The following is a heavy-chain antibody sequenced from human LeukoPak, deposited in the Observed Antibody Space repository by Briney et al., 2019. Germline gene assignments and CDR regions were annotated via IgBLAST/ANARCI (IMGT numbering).Heavy chain of an antibody. Sequence: GGSLRLSCAASGFSFSGYSMNWVRQAPGKGLEWVSYISSSSSTISYADSVRGRFTISRDNAKNSLYLQMNSLRAEDTAVYYCARETAHAFDIWGQGTMVTVSS. CDR1: GFSFSGYS. J-gene: IGHJ3*02. V-gene: IGHV3-48*01. CDR2: ISSSSSTI. CDR3: ARETAHAFDI.